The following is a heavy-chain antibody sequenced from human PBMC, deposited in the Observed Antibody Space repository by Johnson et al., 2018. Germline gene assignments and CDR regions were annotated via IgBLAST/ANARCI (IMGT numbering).Heavy chain of an antibody. CDR1: GFTFSSYG. V-gene: IGHV3-30*18. CDR3: AKGGKQWLTSAFDI. Sequence: QVQLGQSGGGVVQPGRSLRLSCAASGFTFSSYGMPWVRQAPGKGLEWVAVISYDGNNEYYGYYVKGLFTISRDNSKNTLSLHMNSLRAEDTAVYYCAKGGKQWLTSAFDIWGQGTMVTVSS. D-gene: IGHD6-19*01. J-gene: IGHJ3*02. CDR2: ISYDGNNE.